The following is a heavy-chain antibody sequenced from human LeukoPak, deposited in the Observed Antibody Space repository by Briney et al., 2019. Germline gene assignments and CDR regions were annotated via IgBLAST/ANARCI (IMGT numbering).Heavy chain of an antibody. J-gene: IGHJ3*02. Sequence: SETLSLTCTVSGGSISSSSYYWGWIRQPPGKGLEWIGSIYYSGSTYYNPSLKSRVTISVDTSRNQFSLKLSSVTAADTAVYYCAAFRGSPIDIWGQGTMVTVSS. CDR1: GGSISSSSYY. CDR2: IYYSGST. V-gene: IGHV4-39*01. CDR3: AAFRGSPIDI. D-gene: IGHD3-10*01.